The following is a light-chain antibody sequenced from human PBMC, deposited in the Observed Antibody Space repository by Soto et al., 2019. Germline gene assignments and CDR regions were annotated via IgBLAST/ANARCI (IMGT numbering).Light chain of an antibody. CDR2: DAS. J-gene: IGKJ1*01. Sequence: DIPMTQSPSTLSASVGDRVTITCRTSQSISSWLAWYQQKPGKAPKLLIYDASRLESGVPSRFSGSGSGTEFTRTISSLQPYEFATYYCQQYNSYPWTVGQGTKVEL. CDR1: QSISSW. V-gene: IGKV1-5*01. CDR3: QQYNSYPWT.